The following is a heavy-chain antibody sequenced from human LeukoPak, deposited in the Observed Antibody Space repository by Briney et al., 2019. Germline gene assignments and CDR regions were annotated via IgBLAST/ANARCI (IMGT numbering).Heavy chain of an antibody. V-gene: IGHV3-48*03. CDR3: ARDRAGYYYMDV. CDR1: GFTFSSYE. Sequence: GGSLRLSCAASGFTFSSYEMNWVRQAPGKGLEWVSYISSSGSTIYYADSVKGRFTISRDNAKNSLYLQMNGLRAEDTAVYYCARDRAGYYYMDVWGKGTTVTVSS. CDR2: ISSSGSTI. J-gene: IGHJ6*03.